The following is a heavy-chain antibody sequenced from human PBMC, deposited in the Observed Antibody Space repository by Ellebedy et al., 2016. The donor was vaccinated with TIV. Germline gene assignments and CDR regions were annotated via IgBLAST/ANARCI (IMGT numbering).Heavy chain of an antibody. Sequence: GGSLRLSCQGSGYTFTSYWVAWVRQMPGQGLEWIGHIYPGDPGDSRAKYNPSFQGQVTISADKSITTAYLHWSSLQPSDTAVYYCARLWGYCSGGSCFRWGMDVWGQGTTVTVSS. J-gene: IGHJ6*02. CDR1: GYTFTSYW. CDR3: ARLWGYCSGGSCFRWGMDV. V-gene: IGHV5-51*01. D-gene: IGHD2-15*01. CDR2: IYPGDPGDSRA.